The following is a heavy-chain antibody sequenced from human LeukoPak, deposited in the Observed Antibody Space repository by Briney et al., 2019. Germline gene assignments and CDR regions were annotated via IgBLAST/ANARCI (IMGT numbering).Heavy chain of an antibody. Sequence: KASETLSLTCTVSGGSISSSSYYWGWIRQPPGKGLEWIGSIYYSGSTYYNPSLKSRVTISVDASKNQFSLKLSSVTAADTAVYYCARMDGYNDFDYWGQGTLVTVPS. V-gene: IGHV4-39*01. J-gene: IGHJ4*02. D-gene: IGHD5-24*01. CDR3: ARMDGYNDFDY. CDR1: GGSISSSSYY. CDR2: IYYSGST.